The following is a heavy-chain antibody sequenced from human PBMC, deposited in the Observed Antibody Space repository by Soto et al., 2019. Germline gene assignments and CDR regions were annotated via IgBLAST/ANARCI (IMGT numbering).Heavy chain of an antibody. Sequence: GGSLRLSCRASGFTFSSYSLNWVRQAPGRGLEWVSFIGGTGTTKYYADSVKGRFTISRDNAGNSLYLQMSSLRAEDTAVYYCARDRKDGISYFDSWGQGA. D-gene: IGHD2-8*01. CDR1: GFTFSSYS. V-gene: IGHV3-48*01. CDR2: IGGTGTTK. J-gene: IGHJ4*02. CDR3: ARDRKDGISYFDS.